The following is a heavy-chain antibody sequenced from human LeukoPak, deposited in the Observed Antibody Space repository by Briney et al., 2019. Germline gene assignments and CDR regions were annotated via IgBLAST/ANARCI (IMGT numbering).Heavy chain of an antibody. D-gene: IGHD4-23*01. Sequence: SETLSLTCAVNGGSFSGYYWTWIRQPPGKGLEWIGEISYGGRTNYNPSLKSRVTISVDTSKNQFSLKLSSVTAADTAVYYCARVRGNSEAFDIWGQGTMVTVSS. CDR2: ISYGGRT. CDR3: ARVRGNSEAFDI. CDR1: GGSFSGYY. J-gene: IGHJ3*02. V-gene: IGHV4-34*01.